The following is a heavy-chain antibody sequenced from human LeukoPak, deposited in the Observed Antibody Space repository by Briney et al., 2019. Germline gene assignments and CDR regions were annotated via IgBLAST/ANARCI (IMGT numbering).Heavy chain of an antibody. Sequence: GGSLRLSCAASGLTFSSYWMHWVRQAPGKGLVWVSRINIDGSDATYADSVRGRFTISRDNAKNSLYLQMNSLRAEDTAVYYCARGLRNTILGGDYYWGQGTLVTVSS. CDR2: INIDGSDA. J-gene: IGHJ4*02. CDR1: GLTFSSYW. CDR3: ARGLRNTILGGDYY. V-gene: IGHV3-74*01. D-gene: IGHD3-3*01.